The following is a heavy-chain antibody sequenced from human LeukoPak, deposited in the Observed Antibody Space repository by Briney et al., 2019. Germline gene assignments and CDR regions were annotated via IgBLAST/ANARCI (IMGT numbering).Heavy chain of an antibody. CDR2: TKQDGSEK. Sequence: GGSLRLSCAASELTSSTSWMSWVRQAPGKGLEWVAQTKQDGSEKHYVDSVKGRFTTSRDKNSLFLQMNSVRAEDTAVYYCVGWGISGITNHWGQGTLVTVSS. CDR1: ELTSSTSW. D-gene: IGHD1-7*01. J-gene: IGHJ5*02. CDR3: VGWGISGITNH. V-gene: IGHV3-7*01.